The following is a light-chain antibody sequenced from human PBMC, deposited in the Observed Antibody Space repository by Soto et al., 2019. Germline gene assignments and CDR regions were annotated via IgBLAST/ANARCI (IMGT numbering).Light chain of an antibody. CDR2: GAS. CDR3: QQYNNWPPYT. Sequence: EIVMTQSPATLSVSPGERATLSCRDSQSVSSKLAWYQQKPGQAPRLLIYGASTRATCIPARLSGSGSGTEFTLTISSLQAEDFALYYCQQYNNWPPYTFVQGTKRDIK. V-gene: IGKV3-15*01. CDR1: QSVSSK. J-gene: IGKJ2*01.